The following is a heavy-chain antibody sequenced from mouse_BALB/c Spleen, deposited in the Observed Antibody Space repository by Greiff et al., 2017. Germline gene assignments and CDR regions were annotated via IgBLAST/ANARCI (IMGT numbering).Heavy chain of an antibody. V-gene: IGHV5-4*02. CDR3: ARDGTGTSVDY. J-gene: IGHJ2*01. CDR2: ISDGGSYT. CDR1: GFTFSDYY. Sequence: EVKLVESGGGLVKPGGSLKLSCAASGFTFSDYYMYWVRQTPEKRLEWVATISDGGSYTYYPDSVKGRFTISRDNAKNNLYLQMSSLKSEDTAMYYCARDGTGTSVDYWGQGTTLTVSS. D-gene: IGHD4-1*01.